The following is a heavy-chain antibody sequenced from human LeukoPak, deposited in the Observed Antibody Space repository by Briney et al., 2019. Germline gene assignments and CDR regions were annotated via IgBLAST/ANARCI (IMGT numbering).Heavy chain of an antibody. CDR3: ARGDHSYYYDSSGYRDVVWFDP. J-gene: IGHJ5*02. V-gene: IGHV4-59*01. CDR2: IYYSGST. D-gene: IGHD3-22*01. CDR1: GGSIISYY. Sequence: SETLSLTCTVSGGSIISYYWSWIRQPPGKGLEWIGYIYYSGSTNYNPSLKSRVTISVDTSKNQFSLKLSSVTAADTAVYYCARGDHSYYYDSSGYRDVVWFDPWGQGTLVTVSS.